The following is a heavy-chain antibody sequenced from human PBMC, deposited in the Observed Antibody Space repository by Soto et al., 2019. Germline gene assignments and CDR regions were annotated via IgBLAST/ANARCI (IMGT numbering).Heavy chain of an antibody. CDR1: GYTLTELS. Sequence: ASVKVSCKVSGYTLTELSMHWVRQAPGKGLEWMGGFDPEDGETIYAQKFQGRVTMTEDTSTDTAYMELSSLRSEDTAVYYCATVGIGGLTQIRYFDTAYFDDWXQGTLVTVSS. V-gene: IGHV1-24*01. CDR2: FDPEDGET. D-gene: IGHD3-9*01. J-gene: IGHJ4*02. CDR3: ATVGIGGLTQIRYFDTAYFDD.